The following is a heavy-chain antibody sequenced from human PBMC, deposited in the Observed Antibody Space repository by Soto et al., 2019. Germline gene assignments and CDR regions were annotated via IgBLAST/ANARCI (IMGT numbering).Heavy chain of an antibody. CDR1: GFTFSSYW. V-gene: IGHV3-7*03. Sequence: GGSLRLSCAASGFTFSSYWMSWVRQAPGKGLEWVANIKQDGSEKYYVDSVKGRFTISRDNAKNSLYLQMNSLRAEDTAVYYCAMRSISWYYAFDIWGQGTMVTVSS. J-gene: IGHJ3*02. CDR3: AMRSISWYYAFDI. D-gene: IGHD6-13*01. CDR2: IKQDGSEK.